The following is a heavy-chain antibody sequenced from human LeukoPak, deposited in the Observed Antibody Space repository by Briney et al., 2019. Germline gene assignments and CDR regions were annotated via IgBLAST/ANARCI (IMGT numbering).Heavy chain of an antibody. CDR1: GGSITSGYY. CDR2: IYHSGST. CDR3: ARDLGSSGYSFDY. Sequence: SETLSLTCTVSGGSITSGYYWGWIRQPPGKGLEWIGSIYHSGSTYYNPSLKSRVTISLDTSKNQFSLKLSSVTAADTAVYYCARDLGSSGYSFDYWGQGTLVTVSS. D-gene: IGHD3-22*01. J-gene: IGHJ4*02. V-gene: IGHV4-38-2*02.